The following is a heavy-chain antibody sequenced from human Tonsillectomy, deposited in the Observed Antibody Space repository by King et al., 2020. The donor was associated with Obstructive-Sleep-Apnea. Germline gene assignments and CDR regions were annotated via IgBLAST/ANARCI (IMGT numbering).Heavy chain of an antibody. CDR3: AGLPGGNYGMDV. CDR2: IYYSGGT. V-gene: IGHV4-31*11. D-gene: IGHD3-16*01. Sequence: VQLQESGPGLVKPSQTLSLTCAVSGGSISGGGYHWSWIRQHPGKGLEWIGYIYYSGGTYYNPSLKSRVTISVDTSKNQFSLKLKSVTAADTAVYYCAGLPGGNYGMDVWGQGTTVTVSS. J-gene: IGHJ6*02. CDR1: GGSISGGGYH.